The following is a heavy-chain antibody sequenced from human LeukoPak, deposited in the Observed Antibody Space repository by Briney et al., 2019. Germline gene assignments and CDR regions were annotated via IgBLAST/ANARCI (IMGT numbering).Heavy chain of an antibody. Sequence: PGGSLRLSCVSSGFTFNNYAMNWVRQAPGKGLEWVSSISGSGSITYYADSVKGRFTISRDTSKNTLWLQMNSLRVDDTALYYCGKSLGGDYGSGSYYVVFDSWGQGTLVTVSS. V-gene: IGHV3-23*01. CDR3: GKSLGGDYGSGSYYVVFDS. CDR1: GFTFNNYA. CDR2: ISGSGSIT. J-gene: IGHJ4*02. D-gene: IGHD3-10*01.